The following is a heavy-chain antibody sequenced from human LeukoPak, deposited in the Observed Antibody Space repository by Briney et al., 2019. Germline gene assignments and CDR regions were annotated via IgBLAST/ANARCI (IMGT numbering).Heavy chain of an antibody. D-gene: IGHD3-3*01. V-gene: IGHV4-34*01. Sequence: TPSETLSLTCAVYGGSFSGYYWSWICQPPGKGLEWIGEINHSGSTNYNPSLKSRVTISVDTSKNQFSLKLSSVTAADTAVYYCARYQQRRYDFWSGYYTSTRYYGMDVWGQGTTVTVSS. CDR1: GGSFSGYY. J-gene: IGHJ6*02. CDR2: INHSGST. CDR3: ARYQQRRYDFWSGYYTSTRYYGMDV.